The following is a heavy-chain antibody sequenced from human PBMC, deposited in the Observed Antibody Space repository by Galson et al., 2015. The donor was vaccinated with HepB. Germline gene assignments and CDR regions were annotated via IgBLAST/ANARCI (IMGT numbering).Heavy chain of an antibody. CDR1: GFTFSSYA. V-gene: IGHV3-23*01. J-gene: IGHJ4*02. D-gene: IGHD3-22*01. CDR2: ISGSGGST. CDR3: AKDQYYYDSSGSFDY. Sequence: SLRLSCAASGFTFSSYAMSWVRQAPGKGLEWVSAISGSGGSTYYADSVKGRFTISGDNSKNTLYLQMNSLRAEDTAVYYCAKDQYYYDSSGSFDYWGQGTLVTVSS.